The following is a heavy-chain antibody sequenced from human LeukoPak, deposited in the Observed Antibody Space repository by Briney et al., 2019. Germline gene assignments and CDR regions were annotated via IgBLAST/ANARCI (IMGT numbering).Heavy chain of an antibody. CDR3: AKDWSGSDYFDY. Sequence: GGSLRLSCAASGFTFSSYAMNWVRQAPGKGLQWVSAISGSGGDTYYADSVKGRFTISRDNSENTVYLQMNSLRAEDTAIYYCAKDWSGSDYFDYWGQGTLVTVSS. D-gene: IGHD1-14*01. CDR1: GFTFSSYA. V-gene: IGHV3-23*01. CDR2: ISGSGGDT. J-gene: IGHJ4*02.